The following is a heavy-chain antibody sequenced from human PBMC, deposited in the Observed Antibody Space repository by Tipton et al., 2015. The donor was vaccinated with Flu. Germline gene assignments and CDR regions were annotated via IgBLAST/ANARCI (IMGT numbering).Heavy chain of an antibody. CDR3: AREDFWSGPQAFDI. Sequence: TLSLTCTISGAAINSYYWSWIRQPPGKGLEWVGYSYYSGGTSYNPSLKSRVSISVDTSKKQFSLKLSSVTAADTAVYYCAREDFWSGPQAFDIWGQGTMVTVSS. V-gene: IGHV4-59*01. D-gene: IGHD3-3*01. CDR2: SYYSGGT. CDR1: GAAINSYY. J-gene: IGHJ3*02.